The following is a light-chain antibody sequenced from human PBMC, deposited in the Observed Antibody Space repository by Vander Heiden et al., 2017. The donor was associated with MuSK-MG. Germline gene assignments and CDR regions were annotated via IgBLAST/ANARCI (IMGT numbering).Light chain of an antibody. V-gene: IGKV1-33*01. J-gene: IGKJ4*01. CDR3: QQNDNLPPLT. CDR1: QDISNY. Sequence: DIQMTQSPSSLSASVGDRVTITCQASQDISNYLNWYQQKPGKAPKLLIYDASNLETGVPSRFSGSGYGTDFTFTISSRQPEDIATYYCQQNDNLPPLTFGGGTKVEIK. CDR2: DAS.